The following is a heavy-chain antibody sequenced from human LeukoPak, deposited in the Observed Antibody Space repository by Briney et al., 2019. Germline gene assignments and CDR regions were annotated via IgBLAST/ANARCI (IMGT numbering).Heavy chain of an antibody. J-gene: IGHJ4*02. D-gene: IGHD6-19*01. CDR1: GYTFTGYY. CDR2: INPNSGGT. CDR3: ARDRVPGIAVAGKSLGY. Sequence: ASVKVSCKASGYTFTGYYMHWVRQAPGQGLEWMGWINPNSGGTNYAQKFQGRVTMTRDTSISTAYMELSRLRSDDTAVYYCARDRVPGIAVAGKSLGYWGQGTLVTVSS. V-gene: IGHV1-2*02.